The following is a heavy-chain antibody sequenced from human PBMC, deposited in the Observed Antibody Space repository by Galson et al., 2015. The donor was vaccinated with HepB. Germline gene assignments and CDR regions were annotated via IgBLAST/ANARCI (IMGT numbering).Heavy chain of an antibody. J-gene: IGHJ4*02. CDR3: AWGRTMIVVPYYFDY. CDR1: GFTFSSYA. D-gene: IGHD3-22*01. Sequence: SLRLSCAASGFTFSSYAMSWVRQAPGKGLEWVSAISGSGGSTYYADSVKGRFTISRDNSKNTLYLQMNSLRAEDTAVYYCAWGRTMIVVPYYFDYWGQGTLVTVSS. CDR2: ISGSGGST. V-gene: IGHV3-23*01.